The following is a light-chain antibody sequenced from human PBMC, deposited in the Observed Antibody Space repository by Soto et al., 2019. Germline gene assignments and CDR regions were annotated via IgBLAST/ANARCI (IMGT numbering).Light chain of an antibody. V-gene: IGKV3-15*01. CDR3: QQYNNWPPP. Sequence: EIVLTQSPATLSLSPGESSTLSCRASQSVSSNLAWYQQKPGQAPRLLIYGASTRATGIPARFSGSGSGTEFTLTISSLQSEDFAVYYCQQYNNWPPPFGQGTRLEIK. CDR2: GAS. J-gene: IGKJ5*01. CDR1: QSVSSN.